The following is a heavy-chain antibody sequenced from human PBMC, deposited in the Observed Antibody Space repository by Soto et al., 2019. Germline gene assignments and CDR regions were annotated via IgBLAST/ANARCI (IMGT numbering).Heavy chain of an antibody. CDR2: ISSGSSTI. D-gene: IGHD3-3*01. V-gene: IGHV3-48*02. CDR3: ARGRSDYDFWSGYSDY. Sequence: GGSLRLSCAASGFTFSSYTMNWVRQAPGKGLEWVSHISSGSSTIDYADSVKGRFTISRDNAKNSLYLQMNSLRDEDTAVYYCARGRSDYDFWSGYSDYWGQGTLVTVS. CDR1: GFTFSSYT. J-gene: IGHJ4*02.